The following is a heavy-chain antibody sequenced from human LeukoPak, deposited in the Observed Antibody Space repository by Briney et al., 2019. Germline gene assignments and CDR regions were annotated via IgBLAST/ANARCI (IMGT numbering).Heavy chain of an antibody. V-gene: IGHV4-59*01. D-gene: IGHD3-16*01. J-gene: IGHJ4*02. CDR3: ARGYDYADK. CDR2: VSYSGST. CDR1: GGSISGYY. Sequence: PSETLSLTCTVSGGSISGYYWTWIRQPPGKGLEGIGYVSYSGSTYYNPSLKSRVTISVDTSKNQFSLNLRSVTAADTAVYYCARGYDYADKWGQGTLVTVSS.